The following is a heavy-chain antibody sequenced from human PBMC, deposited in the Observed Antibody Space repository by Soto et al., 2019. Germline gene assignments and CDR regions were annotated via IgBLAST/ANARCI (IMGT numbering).Heavy chain of an antibody. V-gene: IGHV3-48*03. Sequence: PGGSLRLSCAASGFTFSSYEMNWVRQAPGKGLEWVSYISSSGSTIYYADSVKGRFTISRDNAKNSLYPQMNSLRAEDTAVYYCTTDDPINRNWGQGTLVTVSS. CDR1: GFTFSSYE. J-gene: IGHJ4*02. CDR2: ISSSGSTI. CDR3: TTDDPINRN.